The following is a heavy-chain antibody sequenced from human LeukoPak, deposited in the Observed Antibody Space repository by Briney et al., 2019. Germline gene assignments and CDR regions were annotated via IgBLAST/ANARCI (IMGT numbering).Heavy chain of an antibody. CDR1: GFTFSSYA. CDR3: ARPMVGWSGYDWRSFDY. V-gene: IGHV3-23*01. Sequence: PGGSLRLSCAASGFTFSSYAMSWVRQAPGKGLEWVSGISGSGGSTYYADSVKGRFTISRDNSKNTLYLQMNSLRAEDTAVYYCARPMVGWSGYDWRSFDYWGQGTLVTVSS. D-gene: IGHD5-12*01. J-gene: IGHJ4*02. CDR2: ISGSGGST.